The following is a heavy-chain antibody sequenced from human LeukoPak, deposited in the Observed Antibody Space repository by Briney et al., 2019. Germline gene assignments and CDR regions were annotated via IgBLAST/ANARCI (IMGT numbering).Heavy chain of an antibody. V-gene: IGHV3-48*04. Sequence: PGGTLRLSCAASGFTFSSYGMNWVRQAPGKGLEWVSHISSSGSTIYYADSVKGRFTISRDNAKNSLYLQMNSLRAEDTAVYYCARDLSHWTRVFDHWGQGTLVTVSS. CDR2: ISSSGSTI. J-gene: IGHJ4*02. CDR1: GFTFSSYG. CDR3: ARDLSHWTRVFDH. D-gene: IGHD1-1*01.